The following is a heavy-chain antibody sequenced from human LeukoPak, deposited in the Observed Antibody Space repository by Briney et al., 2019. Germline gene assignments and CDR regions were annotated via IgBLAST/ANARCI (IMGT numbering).Heavy chain of an antibody. J-gene: IGHJ3*02. CDR2: ISYDGSNK. Sequence: PGGSLRLSCAASGFTFSSYAMHWVRQAPGKGLEWVAVISYDGSNKYYADSVKGRFTISRDNSKNTLYLQMNSLRAEDTAVYYCRGSGSPGDIWGQGTMVTVSS. CDR3: RGSGSPGDI. D-gene: IGHD1-26*01. CDR1: GFTFSSYA. V-gene: IGHV3-30-3*01.